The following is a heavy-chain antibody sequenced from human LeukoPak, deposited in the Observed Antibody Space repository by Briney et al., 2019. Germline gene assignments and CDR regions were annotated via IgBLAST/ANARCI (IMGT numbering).Heavy chain of an antibody. CDR1: GGSFSGYY. Sequence: SETLSLTCAVYGGSFSGYYWSWIRQPPGKGLEWIGEINNSRSTNYNPSLKSRVTISVDTSKNQFSLKLSSVSAADTAVYYCARVDYDYIWGSYRYRGFDYCGQGTLVTVSS. CDR3: ARVDYDYIWGSYRYRGFDY. D-gene: IGHD3-16*02. J-gene: IGHJ4*02. CDR2: INNSRST. V-gene: IGHV4-34*01.